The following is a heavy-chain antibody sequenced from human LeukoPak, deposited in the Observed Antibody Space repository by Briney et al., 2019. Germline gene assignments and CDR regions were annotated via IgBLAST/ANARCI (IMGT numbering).Heavy chain of an antibody. J-gene: IGHJ4*02. Sequence: PSETLSLTCTVSGGSISSYYWSWIRQPPGKGLEWIGYIYYSGSTNYNPSLKNRVTISVDTSKNQFSLKLSSVTAADTAVYYCARLLGGDFDYWGQGTLVTVSS. CDR1: GGSISSYY. CDR3: ARLLGGDFDY. CDR2: IYYSGST. D-gene: IGHD2-15*01. V-gene: IGHV4-59*08.